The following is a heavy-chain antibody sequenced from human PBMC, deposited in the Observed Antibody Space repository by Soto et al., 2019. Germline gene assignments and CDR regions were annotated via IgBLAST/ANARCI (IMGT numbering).Heavy chain of an antibody. CDR1: GYRFIDYF. J-gene: IGHJ4*02. CDR2: INPKSGGT. D-gene: IGHD1-7*01. Sequence: ASVKVSCKASGYRFIDYFMHWVRRAPGQGLEWMGWINPKSGGTKIAQKFQGRTTMTRDTSINTVFMELSRLTSDDTAVYFCAREYNWNSRGWTVYWGLATLVTVSS. V-gene: IGHV1-2*02. CDR3: AREYNWNSRGWTVY.